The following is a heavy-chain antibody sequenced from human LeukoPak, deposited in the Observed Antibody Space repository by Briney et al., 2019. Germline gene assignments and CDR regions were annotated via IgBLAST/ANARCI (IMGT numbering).Heavy chain of an antibody. V-gene: IGHV4-34*01. CDR3: ARGFDCGGDCYSHGIDY. Sequence: PSETLSLTCTVSGGSISSYYWSWIRQPPGKGLEWIGEINHSGSTNYNPSLKSRVTISVDTSKNQFSLKLSSVTAADTAVYYCARGFDCGGDCYSHGIDYWGQGTLVTVSS. J-gene: IGHJ4*02. CDR1: GGSISSYY. CDR2: INHSGST. D-gene: IGHD2-21*02.